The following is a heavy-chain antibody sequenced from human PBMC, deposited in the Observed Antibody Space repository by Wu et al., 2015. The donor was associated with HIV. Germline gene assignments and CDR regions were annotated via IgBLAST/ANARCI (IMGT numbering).Heavy chain of an antibody. D-gene: IGHD6-19*01. Sequence: QVQLVQSGAEVKKPGASVKVSCKASGYTFTTSDIHWVRQASGQGLEWMGWINPNSGKGYYAQRFQGRVTMSRNISTTTAHMELSSLRSDDTAIYYCAKTYARGWGYSSALDFFDNWGHGTLVTVSS. CDR1: GYTFTTSD. V-gene: IGHV1-8*01. CDR3: AKTYARGWGYSSALDFFDN. J-gene: IGHJ4*01. CDR2: INPNSGKG.